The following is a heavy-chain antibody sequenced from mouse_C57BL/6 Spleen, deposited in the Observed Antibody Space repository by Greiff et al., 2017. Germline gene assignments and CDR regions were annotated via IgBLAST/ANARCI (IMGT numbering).Heavy chain of an antibody. V-gene: IGHV1-81*01. J-gene: IGHJ4*01. D-gene: IGHD2-5*01. CDR2: IYPRSGNT. Sequence: QVQLQQSGAELARPGASVKLSCKASGYTFTSYGISWVKQRTGQGLEWIGEIYPRSGNTYYNEKFKGKATLTADKSSSTAYMELPSLTSEDSAVYFCARSSNYEAMDYWGQGTSGTVFS. CDR3: ARSSNYEAMDY. CDR1: GYTFTSYG.